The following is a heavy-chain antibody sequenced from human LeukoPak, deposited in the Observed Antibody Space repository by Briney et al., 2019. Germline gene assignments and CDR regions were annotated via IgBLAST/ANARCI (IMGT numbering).Heavy chain of an antibody. Sequence: GTSLRLSCAASGFSFSSYNFHWVRQAPGKGLKWLGFISYDGNIKYEDSVKGRFTISRDNSKNTLYLQMNSLRPEDTAMYYCGRDFVNDAKARFDSWGQGTLVTVSS. CDR2: ISYDGNIK. CDR3: GRDFVNDAKARFDS. J-gene: IGHJ4*02. D-gene: IGHD4/OR15-4a*01. CDR1: GFSFSSYN. V-gene: IGHV3-30*03.